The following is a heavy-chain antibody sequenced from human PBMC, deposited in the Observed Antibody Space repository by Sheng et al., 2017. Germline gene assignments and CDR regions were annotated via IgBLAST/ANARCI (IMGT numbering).Heavy chain of an antibody. CDR3: ARDKAVTVTTSY. J-gene: IGHJ4*02. V-gene: IGHV4-39*07. Sequence: QLQLQESGPGLVKPSETLSLTCTVSGGSISSSSYYWGWIRQPPGKGLSGLGGIYYSGSTYYNPSLKSRVTISVDTSKNQFSLKLSSVTAADTAVYYCARDKAVTVTTSYWGQGTLVTVSS. CDR2: IYYSGST. CDR1: GGSISSSSYY. D-gene: IGHD4-17*01.